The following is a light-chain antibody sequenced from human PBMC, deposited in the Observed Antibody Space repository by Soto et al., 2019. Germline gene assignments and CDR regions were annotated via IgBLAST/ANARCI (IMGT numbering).Light chain of an antibody. Sequence: DIQMTQSPSSLSASVGVRVTITWRTSQFISTYLHWYQQKPGKAPNLLIYAASKLHSGVPSRFSGSGCGTDFTLIISSLQPEDFASYYCHQTYSPPRTFGQGTKLEI. CDR3: HQTYSPPRT. CDR1: QFISTY. J-gene: IGKJ2*01. CDR2: AAS. V-gene: IGKV1-39*01.